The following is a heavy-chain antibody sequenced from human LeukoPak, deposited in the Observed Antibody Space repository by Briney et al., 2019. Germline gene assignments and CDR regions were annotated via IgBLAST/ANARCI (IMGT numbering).Heavy chain of an antibody. D-gene: IGHD4-23*01. V-gene: IGHV1-2*02. Sequence: ASVKVSCKASGYTFTGYYMHWVRQASGQGLEWMGWINPNSGGTNYAQKFQGRVTMTRDTSISTAYMELSRLRSDDTAVYYCARFPFGGKAHFDYWGQGTLVTVSS. CDR1: GYTFTGYY. CDR2: INPNSGGT. CDR3: ARFPFGGKAHFDY. J-gene: IGHJ4*02.